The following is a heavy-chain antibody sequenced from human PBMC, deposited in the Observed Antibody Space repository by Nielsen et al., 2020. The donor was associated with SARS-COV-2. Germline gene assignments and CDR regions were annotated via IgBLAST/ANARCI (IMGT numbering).Heavy chain of an antibody. CDR3: AKGAGWYNY. CDR2: FSHGGNT. CDR1: GGSLNLYY. Sequence: SETLSLTCSVSGGSLNLYYWSWIRQTPGKGLEWIAFFSHGGNTNYNPSLKSRVTISLDTSRNQFSLRLNSVTAADTAVYYCAKGAGWYNYWGQGILVTVSS. V-gene: IGHV4-59*01. J-gene: IGHJ4*02. D-gene: IGHD6-19*01.